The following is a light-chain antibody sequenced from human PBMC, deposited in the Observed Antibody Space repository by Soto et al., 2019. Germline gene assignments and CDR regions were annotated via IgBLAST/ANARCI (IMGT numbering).Light chain of an antibody. CDR2: KAS. V-gene: IGKV1-5*03. Sequence: DIQMTQSPSTPSASVGDRVTITCRASQSISSWLAWYQQKPGKAPKLLIYKASSLESGVPSRFSGSGSGTEFTLTISSLQPDDFATYYCQQYNSYWITFGQGTRLEIK. CDR3: QQYNSYWIT. CDR1: QSISSW. J-gene: IGKJ5*01.